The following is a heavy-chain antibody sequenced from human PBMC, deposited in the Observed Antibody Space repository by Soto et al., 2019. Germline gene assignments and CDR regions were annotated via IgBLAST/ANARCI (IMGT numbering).Heavy chain of an antibody. Sequence: ASVKVSCKASGGTFSSYAISWVRQAPGQGLEWMGGIIPIFGTANYAQKFQGRVTITADESTSTAYMELSSLRSEDTAVYYCARGEQLVAYYYYYGMDVWGQGTTVTVSS. CDR3: ARGEQLVAYYYYYGMDV. D-gene: IGHD6-6*01. V-gene: IGHV1-69*13. J-gene: IGHJ6*02. CDR1: GGTFSSYA. CDR2: IIPIFGTA.